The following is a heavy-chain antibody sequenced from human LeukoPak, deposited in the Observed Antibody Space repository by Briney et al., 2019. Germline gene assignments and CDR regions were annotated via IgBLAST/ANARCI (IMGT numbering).Heavy chain of an antibody. D-gene: IGHD2-15*01. V-gene: IGHV4-34*01. CDR3: ASELLGYCSGGSCYQDIDY. Sequence: SSETLSLTCAVYGGSFSGYYWSWIRQPPGKGLEWIGEINHSGSTNYNPSLKSRVTISVDTSKNQFSLKLSSVTAADTAVYYCASELLGYCSGGSCYQDIDYWGQGTLVTVSS. J-gene: IGHJ4*02. CDR1: GGSFSGYY. CDR2: INHSGST.